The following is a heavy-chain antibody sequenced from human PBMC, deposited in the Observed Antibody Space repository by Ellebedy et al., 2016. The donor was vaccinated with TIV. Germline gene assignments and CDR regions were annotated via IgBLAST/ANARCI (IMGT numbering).Heavy chain of an antibody. CDR2: INPNSGGT. V-gene: IGHV1-2*04. J-gene: IGHJ6*03. Sequence: ASVKVSCXASGGTFSSYAISWVRQAPGQGLEWMGWINPNSGGTNYAQKFQGWVTMTRDTSISTAYMELSRLRSDDTAVYYCARASCSSTSCQDYYYMDVWGKGTTVTVSS. CDR1: GGTFSSYA. CDR3: ARASCSSTSCQDYYYMDV. D-gene: IGHD2-2*01.